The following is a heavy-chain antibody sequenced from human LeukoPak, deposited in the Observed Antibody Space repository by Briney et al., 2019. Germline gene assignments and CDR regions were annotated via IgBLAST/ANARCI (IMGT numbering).Heavy chain of an antibody. D-gene: IGHD3-3*01. CDR3: ARDKGSDFWGGTNWFDP. CDR2: IKQDGSEK. J-gene: IGHJ5*02. CDR1: GFTFSSYW. V-gene: IGHV3-7*01. Sequence: GGSLRLSCAASGFTFSSYWMSWVRQAPGKGLEWVANIKQDGSEKYYVDSVKGRFTISRANAKNSLYLQMNSLRAEDTAVYYCARDKGSDFWGGTNWFDPWGQGTLVTVSS.